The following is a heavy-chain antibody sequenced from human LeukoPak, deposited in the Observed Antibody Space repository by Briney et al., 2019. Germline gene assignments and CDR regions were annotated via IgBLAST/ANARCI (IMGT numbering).Heavy chain of an antibody. J-gene: IGHJ4*02. CDR3: ASQDILTGYYHFDY. D-gene: IGHD3-9*01. CDR1: GFTFSSYA. CDR2: ISGSGGST. Sequence: GGSLRLSCAASGFTFSSYATSWVRQAPGKGLEWVSAISGSGGSTYYADSVKGRFTISRDNSKNTLYLQMNSLRAEDTAVYYCASQDILTGYYHFDYWGQGTLVTVSS. V-gene: IGHV3-23*01.